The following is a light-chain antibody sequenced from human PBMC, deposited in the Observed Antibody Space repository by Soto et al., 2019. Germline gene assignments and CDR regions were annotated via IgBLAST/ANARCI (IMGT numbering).Light chain of an antibody. CDR1: QTVRDN. J-gene: IGKJ2*01. V-gene: IGKV3-15*01. Sequence: EMVMPHSPATLSVSPGDRENLSCRASQTVRDNLAWYQQKPGQAPRLLIYGASIRATGIPARFSGSGSGTESTLTIATLPSEDFPLYYCQHYNNWPYTFGQRTKLVIK. CDR3: QHYNNWPYT. CDR2: GAS.